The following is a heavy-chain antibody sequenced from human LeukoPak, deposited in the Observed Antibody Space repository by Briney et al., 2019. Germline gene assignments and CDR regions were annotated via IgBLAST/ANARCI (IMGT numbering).Heavy chain of an antibody. D-gene: IGHD3-10*01. CDR2: INHSGST. J-gene: IGHJ1*01. Sequence: TSETLSLTCAVYGGSFSGYYWSWIRQPPGKGLEWIGEINHSGSTNYNPSLKSRVIISVDTSKNQFSLKLSSVTAADTAVYYCARSITMVRGAKRGYFQHWGQGTLVTVSS. CDR3: ARSITMVRGAKRGYFQH. V-gene: IGHV4-34*01. CDR1: GGSFSGYY.